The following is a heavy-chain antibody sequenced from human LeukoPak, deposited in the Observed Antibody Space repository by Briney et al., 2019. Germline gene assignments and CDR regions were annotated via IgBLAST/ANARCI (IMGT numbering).Heavy chain of an antibody. CDR3: AKEGRGSFWSGYSDY. D-gene: IGHD3-3*01. V-gene: IGHV1-69*13. J-gene: IGHJ4*02. Sequence: SVKVSCKASGGTFSSYAISWVRQAPGQGLEWMGGIIPIFGTANYAQKFQGRVTITADESTSTAYMELSSLRAEDTAVYFCAKEGRGSFWSGYSDYWGQGTLVTVSS. CDR1: GGTFSSYA. CDR2: IIPIFGTA.